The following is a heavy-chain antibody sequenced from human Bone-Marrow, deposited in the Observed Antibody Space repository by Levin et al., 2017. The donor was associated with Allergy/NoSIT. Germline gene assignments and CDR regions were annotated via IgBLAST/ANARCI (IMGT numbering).Heavy chain of an antibody. CDR1: GFTFSTYA. D-gene: IGHD3-16*01. J-gene: IGHJ5*01. V-gene: IGHV3-23*01. CDR2: SSDNSVST. Sequence: QPGGSLRLSCAASGFTFSTYAMTWVRQAPGTGLERVSTSSDNSVSTHYADSVVGRFTISRDNSKNTLFLLMNSLRPEDTAVFYCAKVVWRLRLFDSWGQGTLVTVSS. CDR3: AKVVWRLRLFDS.